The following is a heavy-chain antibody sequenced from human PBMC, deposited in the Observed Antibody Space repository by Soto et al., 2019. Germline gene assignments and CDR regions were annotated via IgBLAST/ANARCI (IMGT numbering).Heavy chain of an antibody. J-gene: IGHJ5*02. CDR3: ARVGSGYDFDWFDP. CDR2: INPNSGGT. V-gene: IGHV1-2*02. CDR1: GYTFIGYY. D-gene: IGHD5-12*01. Sequence: GASVKVSCKASGYTFIGYYMHWVRQAPGQGLEWMGWINPNSGGTNYAQKLQGRVTMTTDTSTSTAYMELRSLRSDDTAVYYCARVGSGYDFDWFDPWGQGTLVTVSS.